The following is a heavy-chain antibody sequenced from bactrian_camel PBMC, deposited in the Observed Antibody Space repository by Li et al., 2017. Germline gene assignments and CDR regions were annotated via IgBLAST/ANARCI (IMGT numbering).Heavy chain of an antibody. V-gene: IGHV3S55*01. CDR2: ISSDGST. D-gene: IGHD5*01. J-gene: IGHJ4*01. Sequence: VQLVESGGGSVQAGDTLTISCIASGFTFDESMMGWYRKPPGDPCELVSTISSDGSTYYANSVKGRFTLSLDNAKNTVYLQMNSLKTDDSAVYSCAAELVGNSYWGQG. CDR3: AAELVGNSY. CDR1: GFTFDESM.